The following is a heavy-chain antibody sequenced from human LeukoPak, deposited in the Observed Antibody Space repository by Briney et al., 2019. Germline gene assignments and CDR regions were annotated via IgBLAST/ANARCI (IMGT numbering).Heavy chain of an antibody. V-gene: IGHV1-2*02. J-gene: IGHJ4*02. D-gene: IGHD3-16*01. Sequence: TSVKVSCKASGYIFTGYYMHWVRQAPGQGLEWMGWINPNSGDTNYAQKFQGRVTMTRDTSISTAYMELSRLRSDDTAVYYCARVRYRLAETYIDYWGQGTLVTVSS. CDR2: INPNSGDT. CDR1: GYIFTGYY. CDR3: ARVRYRLAETYIDY.